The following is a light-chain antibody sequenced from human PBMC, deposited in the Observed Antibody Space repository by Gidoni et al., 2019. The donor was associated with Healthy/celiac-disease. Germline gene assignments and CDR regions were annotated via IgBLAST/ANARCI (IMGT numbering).Light chain of an antibody. CDR3: QQFGA. Sequence: EIVLTQSPGTLSLPPGERATLACRASQSVSSSYLAWYQQKPGQAPRLLLYGASSRATGIPDRFSGSGSGTDFTLTISRLEPEDFAVYYCQQFGAFGGGTKVEIK. CDR2: GAS. CDR1: QSVSSSY. V-gene: IGKV3-20*01. J-gene: IGKJ4*01.